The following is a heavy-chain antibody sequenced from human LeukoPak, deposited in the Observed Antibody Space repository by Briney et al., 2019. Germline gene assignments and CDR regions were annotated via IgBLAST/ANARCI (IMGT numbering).Heavy chain of an antibody. V-gene: IGHV3-20*04. CDR3: ARNSGANVYTYSFQY. CDR1: GFTFDDYG. CDR2: INWNGGTT. J-gene: IGHJ4*02. Sequence: PGGSLRLSCVASGFTFDDYGMSWVRQAPGKGLEWVSGINWNGGTTTYADSVKGRFTISRDNAKNSLYLQMNSLRVEDTAFYYCARNSGANVYTYSFQYWGRGTLVTVSS. D-gene: IGHD1-26*01.